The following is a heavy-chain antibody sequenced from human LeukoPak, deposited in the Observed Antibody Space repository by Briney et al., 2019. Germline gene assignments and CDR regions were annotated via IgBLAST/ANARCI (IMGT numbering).Heavy chain of an antibody. Sequence: GRSLRLSCAASGFTFSSYVMHWVRQAPGKGLEWVAIISYDGSNEYYADSVKGRFTISRDNAKNSLYLQMNSLRAEDTAVYYCARARADYMDVWGKGTTVTVSS. J-gene: IGHJ6*03. CDR3: ARARADYMDV. CDR1: GFTFSSYV. CDR2: ISYDGSNE. V-gene: IGHV3-30*04.